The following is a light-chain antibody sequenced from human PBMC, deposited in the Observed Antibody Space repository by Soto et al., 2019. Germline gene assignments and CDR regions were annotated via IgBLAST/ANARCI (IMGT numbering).Light chain of an antibody. CDR1: QSVSNN. CDR2: AVS. CDR3: QQYNKWPPWT. V-gene: IGKV3-15*01. Sequence: EIVMTQSPVTLSVSPGEGATLFCRASQSVSNNLAWDQQKPGLAPRRLIYAVSTRATGVPARFSGNGSETEFTLTISGLQSDDFALYYCQQYNKWPPWTFGQGTKVEIK. J-gene: IGKJ1*01.